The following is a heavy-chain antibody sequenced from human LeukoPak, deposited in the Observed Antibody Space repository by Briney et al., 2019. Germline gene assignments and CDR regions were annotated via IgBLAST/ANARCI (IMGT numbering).Heavy chain of an antibody. V-gene: IGHV4-59*08. CDR2: IYYSGST. J-gene: IGHJ4*02. CDR3: ARRSEYCSGGSCYSVQFDS. D-gene: IGHD2-15*01. CDR1: GGSISSYY. Sequence: PSETLSLTCTVSGGSISSYYWSWIRQPPGKGLEWIGYIYYSGSTNYNPSLKSRVTISVDTSKNQFSLKLSSVTAADTAVYYCARRSEYCSGGSCYSVQFDSWGQGTLVTVSS.